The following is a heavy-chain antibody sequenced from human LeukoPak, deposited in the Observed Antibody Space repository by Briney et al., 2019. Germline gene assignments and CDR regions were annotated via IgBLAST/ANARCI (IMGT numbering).Heavy chain of an antibody. V-gene: IGHV4-39*02. CDR2: IYYSGST. J-gene: IGHJ5*02. D-gene: IGHD6-13*01. Sequence: SETLSLACTVSGGSISSSSYYWGWIRQPPGKGLEWIGSIYYSGSTYYNPSLKSRVTISVDTSKNQFSLKLSSVTAADTAVYYCATEQLGVLGDNWFDPWGQGTLVTVSS. CDR1: GGSISSSSYY. CDR3: ATEQLGVLGDNWFDP.